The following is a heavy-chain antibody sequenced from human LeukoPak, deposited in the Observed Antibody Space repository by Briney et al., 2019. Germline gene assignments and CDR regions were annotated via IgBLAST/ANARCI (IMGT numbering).Heavy chain of an antibody. V-gene: IGHV1-69*06. CDR2: IIPIFGTA. D-gene: IGHD1-26*01. CDR1: GGTFSSYA. J-gene: IGHJ3*02. CDR3: ATDAEIIVGARDAFDI. Sequence: SVKVSCKASGGTFSSYAISWVRQAPGQGLEWMGGIIPIFGTANYAQKFQGRVTMTEDTSTDTAYMELSSLRSEDTAVYYCATDAEIIVGARDAFDIWGQGTMVTVSS.